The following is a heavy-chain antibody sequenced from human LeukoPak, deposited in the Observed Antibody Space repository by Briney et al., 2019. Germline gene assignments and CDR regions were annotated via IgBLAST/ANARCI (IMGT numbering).Heavy chain of an antibody. V-gene: IGHV1-46*01. CDR3: AAASPEAEGAFDI. Sequence: ASVKVSCKASGYTFTSYYMHWVRQAPGQGLEWMGIINPSGGSTSYAQKFQGRVTMTRDTSTSTAYMELSSLRSEDTAIYYCAAASPEAEGAFDIWGQGTMVTASS. CDR1: GYTFTSYY. CDR2: INPSGGST. D-gene: IGHD6-25*01. J-gene: IGHJ3*02.